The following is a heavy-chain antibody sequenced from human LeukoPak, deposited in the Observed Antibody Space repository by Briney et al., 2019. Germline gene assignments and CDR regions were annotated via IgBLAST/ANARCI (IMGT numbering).Heavy chain of an antibody. V-gene: IGHV7-4-1*02. CDR3: ARDLPYYYDSSGYPY. Sequence: ASVKVSCKASGYTFTRYAMNWVRQAPGQGLEWMGWINTNTGNPTYAQGFTGRFVFSLDTSVSTAYLQISSLKAEDTAVYYCARDLPYYYDSSGYPYWGQGTLVTVSS. CDR2: INTNTGNP. CDR1: GYTFTRYA. J-gene: IGHJ4*02. D-gene: IGHD3-22*01.